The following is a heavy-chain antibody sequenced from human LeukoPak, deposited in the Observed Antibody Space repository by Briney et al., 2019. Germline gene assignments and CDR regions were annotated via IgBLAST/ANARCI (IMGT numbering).Heavy chain of an antibody. J-gene: IGHJ3*02. CDR3: ARHSGPVIPDGLDI. CDR2: VYYTGST. Sequence: SETLSLTCTVSGDSIHSSVYYWGWVRQPPGKGLVWIGYVYYTGSTFYNPSLEGRVTISVDTSKNQFSLKLSSMTAADTAVYFCARHSGPVIPDGLDIWGQGTMVTVSS. CDR1: GDSIHSSVYY. D-gene: IGHD4-11*01. V-gene: IGHV4-39*01.